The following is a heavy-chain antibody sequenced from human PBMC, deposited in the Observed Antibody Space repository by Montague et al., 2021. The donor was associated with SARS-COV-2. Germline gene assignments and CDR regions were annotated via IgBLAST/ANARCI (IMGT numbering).Heavy chain of an antibody. CDR1: GGSFSDYS. CDR2: LIHSGIT. CDR3: ATGRVEITMRVVVFTGGIYCFDF. Sequence: SETLSLTCAVYGGSFSDYSWTWIRQPPGRGLEWTGELIHSGITKYNPTLKSRVTISVEVSKNHFSLKLTSVTAANTAVYYCATGRVEITMRVVVFTGGIYCFDFWGQGTLVTVSS. D-gene: IGHD3-22*01. V-gene: IGHV4-34*01. J-gene: IGHJ4*02.